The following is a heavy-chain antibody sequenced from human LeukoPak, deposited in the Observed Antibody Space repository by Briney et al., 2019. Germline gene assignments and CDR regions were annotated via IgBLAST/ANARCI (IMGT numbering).Heavy chain of an antibody. CDR1: GYTFTNYG. D-gene: IGHD6-13*01. CDR2: ISGYNGNT. V-gene: IGHV1-18*01. Sequence: ASVKVSCKASGYTFTNYGLSWVRQAPGQGLEWMGWISGYNGNTKYVQKLQGRVTMTTDTSTSTAYMELRSLRSDDTAVYYCARAGGIAAVTYFDYWGQGTLVTVSS. J-gene: IGHJ4*02. CDR3: ARAGGIAAVTYFDY.